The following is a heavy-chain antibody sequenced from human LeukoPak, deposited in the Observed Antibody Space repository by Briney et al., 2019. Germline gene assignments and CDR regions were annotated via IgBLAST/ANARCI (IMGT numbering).Heavy chain of an antibody. Sequence: GRSLRLSCAASGFTFSSYGTHWVRQAPGKGLEWVAVISYDGSNKYYADSVKGRFTISRDNSKNTLYLQMNSLRAGDTAVYYCAKDSGQQTTWYYGMDVWGQGTTVTVSS. CDR2: ISYDGSNK. D-gene: IGHD4-11*01. J-gene: IGHJ6*02. CDR1: GFTFSSYG. CDR3: AKDSGQQTTWYYGMDV. V-gene: IGHV3-30*18.